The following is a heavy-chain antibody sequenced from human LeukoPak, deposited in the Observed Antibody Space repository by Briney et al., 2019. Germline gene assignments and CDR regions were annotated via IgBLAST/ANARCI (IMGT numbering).Heavy chain of an antibody. D-gene: IGHD2-21*02. V-gene: IGHV3-7*05. J-gene: IGHJ3*02. CDR3: ARDCGSDCSQAFDI. CDR1: GFTFSNYW. CDR2: IKQDGTQK. Sequence: PGGSLRLSCAASGFTFSNYWMSWVRQAPGKGLEWVADIKQDGTQKYYVVSVEGRFTISRDNAKNSLYLQMSSLRVEDTAVYYCARDCGSDCSQAFDIWGQGTMVTVSS.